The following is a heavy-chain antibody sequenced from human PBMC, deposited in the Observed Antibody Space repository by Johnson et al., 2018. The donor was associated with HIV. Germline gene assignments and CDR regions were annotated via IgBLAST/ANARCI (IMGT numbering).Heavy chain of an antibody. V-gene: IGHV3-30*02. CDR1: GFTFSSYG. CDR3: ARSDYDSSGYYAFDI. J-gene: IGHJ3*02. CDR2: IRYDGSNK. Sequence: QMQLVESGGGVVQPGGSLRLSCAASGFTFSSYGMHWVRQAPGKGLEWVAFIRYDGSNKYYADSVKGRFTISRDNSKNTLYLQMNSLRAGDTAVYYCARSDYDSSGYYAFDIWGQGTMVTVSS. D-gene: IGHD3-22*01.